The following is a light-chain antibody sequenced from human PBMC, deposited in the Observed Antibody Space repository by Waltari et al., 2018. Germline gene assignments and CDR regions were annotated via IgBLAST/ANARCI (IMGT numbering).Light chain of an antibody. V-gene: IGLV2-18*01. Sequence: QSALTQPPSVSGSPGQSVTISCTGTSSDVGSYNRVSWYQQPPGTAPKLMIYEVSNRPSVVPDRFSGSKSGNTASLTISGLQAEDEADYYYSLYTSSSTSWVFGGGTKLTVL. CDR2: EVS. CDR3: SLYTSSSTSWV. J-gene: IGLJ3*02. CDR1: SSDVGSYNR.